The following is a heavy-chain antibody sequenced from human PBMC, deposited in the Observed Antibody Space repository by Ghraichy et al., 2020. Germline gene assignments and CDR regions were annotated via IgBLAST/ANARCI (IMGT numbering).Heavy chain of an antibody. J-gene: IGHJ6*02. CDR3: ARGALGYCSSTSCLSRYYGMDV. V-gene: IGHV1-8*01. D-gene: IGHD2-2*01. Sequence: ASVKVSCKASGYTFTSYDINWVRQATGQGLEWMGWMNPNSGNTGYAQKFQGRVTMTRNTSISTAYMELSSLRSEDTAVYYCARGALGYCSSTSCLSRYYGMDVWGQGTTVTVSS. CDR1: GYTFTSYD. CDR2: MNPNSGNT.